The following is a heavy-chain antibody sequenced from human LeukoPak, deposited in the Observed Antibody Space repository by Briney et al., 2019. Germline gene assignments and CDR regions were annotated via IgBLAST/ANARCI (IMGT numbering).Heavy chain of an antibody. CDR3: ASDGDPWYYYMDV. D-gene: IGHD4-17*01. CDR1: GYTFTSYY. J-gene: IGHJ6*03. Sequence: ASVKVSCKASGYTFTSYYMHWVRQAPGQGLEWMGIINPSGGSTSHAQKFQGRVTMTRDTSTSTVYMELSSLRSEDTAVYYCASDGDPWYYYMDVWGKGTTVTVSS. CDR2: INPSGGST. V-gene: IGHV1-46*01.